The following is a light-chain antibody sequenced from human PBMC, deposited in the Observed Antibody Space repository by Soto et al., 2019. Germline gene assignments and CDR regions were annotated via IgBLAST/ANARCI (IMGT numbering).Light chain of an antibody. CDR1: QSVSSN. CDR3: QHYNSWGCT. V-gene: IGKV3-15*01. CDR2: ATS. J-gene: IGKJ1*01. Sequence: EIVMTQSPGTLSVSPGERATLSCRASQSVSSNLAWYQQKPGQVPRLLIYATSTRATGTPARFSGSGSGTEFTLTISSLQSEDFAVYYCQHYNSWGCTFGQGTKVEIK.